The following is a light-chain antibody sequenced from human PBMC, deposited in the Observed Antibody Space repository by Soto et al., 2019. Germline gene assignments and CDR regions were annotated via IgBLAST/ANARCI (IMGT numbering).Light chain of an antibody. Sequence: QSVRTQPPSASGTPGQRVTISCSGSSSNIGNNFLSWYQHLPGTAPKLLIYRDSQWPSGVPDRFSGSKSGTSASLAISGLRSEDEGDYYCAVWDDSLRGVVFGGGTKLTVL. CDR3: AVWDDSLRGVV. CDR1: SSNIGNNF. V-gene: IGLV1-47*01. J-gene: IGLJ2*01. CDR2: RDS.